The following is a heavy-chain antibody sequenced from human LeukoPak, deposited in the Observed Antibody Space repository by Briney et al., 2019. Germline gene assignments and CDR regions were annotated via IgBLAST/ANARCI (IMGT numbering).Heavy chain of an antibody. CDR1: GGTFSSYA. D-gene: IGHD3-3*01. J-gene: IGHJ3*02. Sequence: PGASVKVSCKASGGTFSSYAISWVRQAPGQGLEWMGGIIPIFGTANYAQKFQGRVTITADESTSTAYMELRSLRSDDTAVYYCARKEWLPDAFDIWGQGTMVTVSS. CDR3: ARKEWLPDAFDI. V-gene: IGHV1-69*01. CDR2: IIPIFGTA.